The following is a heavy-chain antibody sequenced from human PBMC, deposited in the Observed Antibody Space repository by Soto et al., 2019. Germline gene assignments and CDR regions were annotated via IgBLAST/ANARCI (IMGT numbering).Heavy chain of an antibody. CDR3: LRRGSGTDY. J-gene: IGHJ4*02. V-gene: IGHV5-51*01. D-gene: IGHD2-15*01. CDR2: IYPGDSET. CDR1: GYSFTTYW. Sequence: GESLKISCKASGYSFTTYWIAWVRQMPGQGLEWMGIIYPGDSETRYSPSFQGQVTLSADKSISTAYLQWSSLKASDTAMYYCLRRGSGTDYGGEGTLVTVSS.